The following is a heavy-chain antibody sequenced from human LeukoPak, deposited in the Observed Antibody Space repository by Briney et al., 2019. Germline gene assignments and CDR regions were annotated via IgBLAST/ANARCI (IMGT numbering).Heavy chain of an antibody. CDR3: ARKGSAYYDFWSGFSPFDY. Sequence: ASVKVSCXASGYTFTGYYMHWVRQAPGQGLEWMGWINPNSGGTNYAQKFQGRATMTRDTSISTAYMELSRLRSDDTAVYYCARKGSAYYDFWSGFSPFDYWGQGTLVTVSS. V-gene: IGHV1-2*02. J-gene: IGHJ4*02. D-gene: IGHD3-3*01. CDR2: INPNSGGT. CDR1: GYTFTGYY.